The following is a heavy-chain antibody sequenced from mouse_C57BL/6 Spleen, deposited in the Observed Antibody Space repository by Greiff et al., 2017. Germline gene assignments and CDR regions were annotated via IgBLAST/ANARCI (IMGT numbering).Heavy chain of an antibody. CDR1: GYTFTDYY. Sequence: QLQQSGPELVKPGASVKISCKASGYTFTDYYINWVKPRPGQGLEWIGWIYPGSGNTKYNEKFKGKATVTVDTSSSTDYMQLNSLTSEDSAVYFCTRGGWNSNYGGFDYWGQGTTLTVSS. CDR2: IYPGSGNT. CDR3: TRGGWNSNYGGFDY. V-gene: IGHV1-84*01. J-gene: IGHJ2*01. D-gene: IGHD2-5*01.